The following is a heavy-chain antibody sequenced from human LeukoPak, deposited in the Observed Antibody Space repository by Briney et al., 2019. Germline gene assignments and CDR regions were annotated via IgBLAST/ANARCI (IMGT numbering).Heavy chain of an antibody. CDR3: VVGIAAAGTIAFDI. V-gene: IGHV1-46*01. CDR1: GYTFTSYY. J-gene: IGHJ3*02. D-gene: IGHD6-13*01. Sequence: VASAKVSCKASGYTFTSYYMYWVRQAPGQGVEWMGIINPSGGSTSYAQKFQGRVTMTRDMSTSTVYMELSSLRSEDTAVYYCVVGIAAAGTIAFDIWGQGTMVTVSS. CDR2: INPSGGST.